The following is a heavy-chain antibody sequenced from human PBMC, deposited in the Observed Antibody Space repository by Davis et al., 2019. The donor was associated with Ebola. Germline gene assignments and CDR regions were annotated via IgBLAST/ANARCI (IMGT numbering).Heavy chain of an antibody. Sequence: GGSLRLSCAASGFTFSSYEMNWVRQAPGKGLEWVSYISSSGSTIYYADSVKGRFTISRDNSKNTLYLQMNSLGAEDTAVYYCARDKKAAAGLRGYFDLWGRGTLVTVSS. CDR2: ISSSGSTI. D-gene: IGHD6-13*01. J-gene: IGHJ2*01. CDR3: ARDKKAAAGLRGYFDL. CDR1: GFTFSSYE. V-gene: IGHV3-48*03.